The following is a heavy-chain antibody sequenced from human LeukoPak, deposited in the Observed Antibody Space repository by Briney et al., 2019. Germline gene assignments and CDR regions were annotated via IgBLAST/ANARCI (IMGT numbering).Heavy chain of an antibody. V-gene: IGHV3-23*01. D-gene: IGHD5-18*01. CDR2: ISGSGGST. J-gene: IGHJ4*02. CDR1: GFTFSSYA. CDR3: AKDTARGYTYGPDY. Sequence: GGSLRLSCAASGFTFSSYAMSWVRQAPGKGLEWVSGISGSGGSTYYADSVKGRFTISRDNSKNTVFLQMNSLRAEDTAVYYRAKDTARGYTYGPDYWGQGTLLTVSS.